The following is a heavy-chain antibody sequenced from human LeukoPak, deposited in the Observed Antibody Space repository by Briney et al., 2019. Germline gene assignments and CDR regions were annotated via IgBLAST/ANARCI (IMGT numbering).Heavy chain of an antibody. V-gene: IGHV4-34*01. CDR1: GESFSDHY. J-gene: IGHJ3*02. CDR2: INHSGGT. Sequence: SDTLSLTCAVYGESFSDHYWNWIRQPPGKGLEWIGEINHSGGTNYNPSLKTRVVLSVDTSKNQFSLRLTSVTVADTAVYYCARVKASYDILTGYYRVDAFDIWGQGTMVTVSS. D-gene: IGHD3-9*01. CDR3: ARVKASYDILTGYYRVDAFDI.